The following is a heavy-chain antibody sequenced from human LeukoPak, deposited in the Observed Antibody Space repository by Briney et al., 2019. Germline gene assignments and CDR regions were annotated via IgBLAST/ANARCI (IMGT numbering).Heavy chain of an antibody. J-gene: IGHJ4*02. CDR2: ITHSGST. V-gene: IGHV4-34*01. CDR3: ARGKGSYDYGRFFDY. CDR1: GGSFSGYY. D-gene: IGHD5-18*01. Sequence: PSGTLSLTCAVYGGSFSGYYWSWLRQPPGKGLEWIGEITHSGSTNYNPSLKSRVTISVDTSKNQFSLKLSSVTAADTAVYYCARGKGSYDYGRFFDYWGQGTLVTVSS.